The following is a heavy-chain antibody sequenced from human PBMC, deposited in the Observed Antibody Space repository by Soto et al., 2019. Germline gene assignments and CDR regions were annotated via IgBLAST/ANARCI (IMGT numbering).Heavy chain of an antibody. CDR2: ISYDGSNK. V-gene: IGHV3-30-3*01. Sequence: QVQLVASGGGVVQPGRSLRLSCAASGFTFSSYAMHWVRQAPGKGLEWVAVISYDGSNKYYADSVKGRFTISRDNSKNTLYLQMNSLRAEDTAVYYCARDKWELSYYFDYWGQGTLVTVSS. CDR3: ARDKWELSYYFDY. J-gene: IGHJ4*02. D-gene: IGHD1-26*01. CDR1: GFTFSSYA.